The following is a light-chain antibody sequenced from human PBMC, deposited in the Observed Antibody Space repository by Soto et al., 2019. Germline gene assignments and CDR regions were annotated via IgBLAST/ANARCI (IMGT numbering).Light chain of an antibody. CDR3: QKYNGAPFT. CDR2: GAS. CDR1: QGISNY. Sequence: DIQMTQSPSSLSASVGDRVNITCRASQGISNYLAWYQQKPGKVPKVLIYGASILQSGVPSRFSGSGSGTDFTLTISSLQPEDVATYYCQKYNGAPFTFGGGTKVEIK. J-gene: IGKJ4*01. V-gene: IGKV1-27*01.